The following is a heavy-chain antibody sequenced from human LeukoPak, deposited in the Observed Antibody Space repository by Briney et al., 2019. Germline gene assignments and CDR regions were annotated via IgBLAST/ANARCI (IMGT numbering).Heavy chain of an antibody. V-gene: IGHV4-4*07. J-gene: IGHJ3*01. D-gene: IGHD3-10*01. CDR2: IYTSGST. Sequence: SETLSLTCTVSGPSITSYYWSWIRQSAGKGLEWIGRIYTSGSTNYNPSLKSRVTISVDTSKNQISLDLTSVTAADTAVYYCAKDGWFVDPLSFDFWGQGTLVTVSS. CDR1: GPSITSYY. CDR3: AKDGWFVDPLSFDF.